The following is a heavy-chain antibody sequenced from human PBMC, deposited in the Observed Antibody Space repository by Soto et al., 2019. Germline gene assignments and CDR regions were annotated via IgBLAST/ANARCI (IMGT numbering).Heavy chain of an antibody. Sequence: PGGSLRLSCAASGFTFSSYSMNWVRQAPGKGLEWVSYISSSSSTIYYADSVKGRFTISRDNAKNSLYLRMNSLRAEDTAVYYCARDLSGVVNQKISDYFDYWGQGTLVTVSS. V-gene: IGHV3-48*01. CDR3: ARDLSGVVNQKISDYFDY. CDR1: GFTFSSYS. J-gene: IGHJ4*02. CDR2: ISSSSSTI. D-gene: IGHD3-3*01.